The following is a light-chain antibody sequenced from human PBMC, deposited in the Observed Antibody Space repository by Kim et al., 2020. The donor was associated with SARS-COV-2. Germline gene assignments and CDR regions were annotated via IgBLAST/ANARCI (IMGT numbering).Light chain of an antibody. J-gene: IGKJ1*01. CDR1: QGVSSNS. V-gene: IGKV3-20*01. Sequence: SPGERATLSCRPSQGVSSNSLAWYQQKPGQAPRLLIYGASSRATGIPDRFSGSGSGTDFTLTITRLEPEDFAVYYCQQYSSSPATFGQGTKVDIK. CDR2: GAS. CDR3: QQYSSSPAT.